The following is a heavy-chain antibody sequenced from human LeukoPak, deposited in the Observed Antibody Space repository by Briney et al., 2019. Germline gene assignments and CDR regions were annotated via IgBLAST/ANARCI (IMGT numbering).Heavy chain of an antibody. J-gene: IGHJ3*02. CDR1: GFTFSSYS. D-gene: IGHD6-6*01. V-gene: IGHV3-21*06. Sequence: GGSLRLSCAASGFTFSSYSMNWARQAPGKGLEWVSSISSGSTYMYYADSVKGRFTISRDNAQNSVFLQMNSLRAEDTAVYYCGRVGGRSKAAKGDAFDIWGQGTMVVVSS. CDR2: ISSGSTYM. CDR3: GRVGGRSKAAKGDAFDI.